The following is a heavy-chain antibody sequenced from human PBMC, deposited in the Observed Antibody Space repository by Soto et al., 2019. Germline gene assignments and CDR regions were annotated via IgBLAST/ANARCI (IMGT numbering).Heavy chain of an antibody. CDR3: ARQGGNKFDY. CDR2: MHYTGET. Sequence: LQLQESGPGLVQPSETLSLTCTVSGDSVISDHYYWAWIRQPPGKGLEWIGNMHYTGETYQNPSLRSRVTIFVDTSENQVSLKLTSVTAADTAMYYCARQGGNKFDYWGQGTLVTVSS. V-gene: IGHV4-39*01. CDR1: GDSVISDHYY. J-gene: IGHJ4*02. D-gene: IGHD3-16*01.